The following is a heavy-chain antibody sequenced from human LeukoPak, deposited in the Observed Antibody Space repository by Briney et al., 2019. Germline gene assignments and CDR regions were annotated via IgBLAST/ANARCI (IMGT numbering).Heavy chain of an antibody. CDR2: IRYDGSNK. J-gene: IGHJ4*02. D-gene: IGHD1-26*01. CDR3: AKFGWELRSSDY. CDR1: GFTFSSYG. Sequence: GGSLRLSCAASGFTFSSYGMHWVRQAPGKGLEWVAFIRYDGSNKYYADSVKGRFTISRDNSKNTLYLQMNSLRAEDTAVYYCAKFGWELRSSDYWGQGTLVTVSS. V-gene: IGHV3-30*02.